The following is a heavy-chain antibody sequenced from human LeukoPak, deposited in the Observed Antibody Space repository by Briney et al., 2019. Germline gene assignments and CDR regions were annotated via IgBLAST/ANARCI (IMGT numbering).Heavy chain of an antibody. D-gene: IGHD3-22*01. Sequence: SSETLSLTCAVYGGSFSGYYWTWIRQPPGKGLEWIGEINHSGNTNYNPSLKSRVAISVDTSKNQFSLKLSSVIAADTAMYYCARSKNGSGFAAYWGQGTQVTVSS. J-gene: IGHJ4*02. CDR2: INHSGNT. V-gene: IGHV4-34*01. CDR1: GGSFSGYY. CDR3: ARSKNGSGFAAY.